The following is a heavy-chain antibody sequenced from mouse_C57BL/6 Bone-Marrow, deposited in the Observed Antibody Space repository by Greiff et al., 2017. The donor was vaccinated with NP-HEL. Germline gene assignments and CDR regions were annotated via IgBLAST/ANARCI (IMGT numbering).Heavy chain of an antibody. Sequence: EVQVVESGGGLVQSGRSLRLSCATSGFTFSDFYMEWVRQAPGKGLEWIATSRNKANDYTTEYSASVKGRLIVSRDTSQSILYLQMNALRAEDTAIYYCARDATTVVAGYWYFDVWGTGTTVTVSS. CDR1: GFTFSDFY. CDR2: SRNKANDYTT. J-gene: IGHJ1*03. CDR3: ARDATTVVAGYWYFDV. V-gene: IGHV7-1*01. D-gene: IGHD1-1*01.